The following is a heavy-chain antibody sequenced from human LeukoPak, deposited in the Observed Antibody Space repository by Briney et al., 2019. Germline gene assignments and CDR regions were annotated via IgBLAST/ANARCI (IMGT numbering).Heavy chain of an antibody. CDR2: ISSSSSYI. J-gene: IGHJ4*02. CDR3: ARDKWLTTTHYFDY. V-gene: IGHV3-21*01. Sequence: GGSLRLSCVDSGFTFSSYSMNWVPQAPGNGLEWVSSISSSSSYIYYADSVKGRFTVSRDNAKNSVYLQMNSLRAEDTAVYYCARDKWLTTTHYFDYWGQGTLVTVSS. CDR1: GFTFSSYS. D-gene: IGHD4-11*01.